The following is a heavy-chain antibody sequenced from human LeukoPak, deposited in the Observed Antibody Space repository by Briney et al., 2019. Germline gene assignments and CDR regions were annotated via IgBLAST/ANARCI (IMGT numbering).Heavy chain of an antibody. Sequence: GGSLRLSCAASGFTFSSYNMNWVRQAPGKGLEWVSSITDSSSYIYYADSVKGRFTISRDNAKNSLYLEMNSLRAEDTAVYYCAKVNSGWYFDYWGQGTQVTVSS. CDR2: ITDSSSYI. CDR3: AKVNSGWYFDY. D-gene: IGHD6-19*01. J-gene: IGHJ4*02. CDR1: GFTFSSYN. V-gene: IGHV3-21*01.